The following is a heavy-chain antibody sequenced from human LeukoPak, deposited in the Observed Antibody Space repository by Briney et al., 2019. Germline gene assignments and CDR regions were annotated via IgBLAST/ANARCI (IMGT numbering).Heavy chain of an antibody. CDR1: GFTFTTYW. CDR2: IKQDGSEQ. V-gene: IGHV3-7*01. D-gene: IGHD3-10*01. CDR3: ARPLLYYYGSETYFWFDP. Sequence: GSLRLSCAASGFTFTTYWMGWVRQAPGKGLEWVANIKQDGSEQYYVDSVKGRFTISRDNAKNSLSLQMNSLRAEDTAVYYCARPLLYYYGSETYFWFDPWGQGTLVTVSS. J-gene: IGHJ5*02.